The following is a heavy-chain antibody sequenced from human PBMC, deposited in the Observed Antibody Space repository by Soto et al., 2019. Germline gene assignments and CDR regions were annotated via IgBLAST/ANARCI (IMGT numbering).Heavy chain of an antibody. CDR1: GFTFSSYS. V-gene: IGHV3-48*02. J-gene: IGHJ6*02. Sequence: LRLSCAASGFTFSSYSMNWVRQAPGKGLEWVSYISSSSSTIYYADSVKGRFTISRDNAKNSLYLQMNSLRDEDTAVYYCARLHIAARNYYGMDVWGQGTTVTVSS. CDR2: ISSSSSTI. D-gene: IGHD6-6*01. CDR3: ARLHIAARNYYGMDV.